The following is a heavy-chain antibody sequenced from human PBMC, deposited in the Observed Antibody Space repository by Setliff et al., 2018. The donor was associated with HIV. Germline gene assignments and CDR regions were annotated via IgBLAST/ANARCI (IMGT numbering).Heavy chain of an antibody. Sequence: GGSLRLSCAASGFTYRTFSMSWVRQAPGKGLEWVSAITGSGSTTYYADSVKGRFTISRDTSKNTVYLQMNTLRAEDTAVYYCARTLDYGRSYYYDSWGQGTLVTVSS. CDR3: ARTLDYGRSYYYDS. J-gene: IGHJ4*02. D-gene: IGHD3-16*01. CDR1: GFTYRTFS. V-gene: IGHV3-23*01. CDR2: ITGSGSTT.